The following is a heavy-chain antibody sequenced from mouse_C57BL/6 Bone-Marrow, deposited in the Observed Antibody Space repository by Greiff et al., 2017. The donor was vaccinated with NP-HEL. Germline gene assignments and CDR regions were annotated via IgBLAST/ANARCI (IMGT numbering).Heavy chain of an antibody. CDR2: IYPRSGNT. D-gene: IGHD4-1*01. CDR3: ARSGANWDWFAY. CDR1: GYTFTSYG. J-gene: IGHJ3*01. Sequence: QVQLQQSGAELARPGASVKLSCKASGYTFTSYGISWVKQRPGQGLEWIGEIYPRSGNTYYNEKFKGKATLTADKSSSTAYMELRRLTSEDSAVYGCARSGANWDWFAYWGQGTLVTVSA. V-gene: IGHV1-81*01.